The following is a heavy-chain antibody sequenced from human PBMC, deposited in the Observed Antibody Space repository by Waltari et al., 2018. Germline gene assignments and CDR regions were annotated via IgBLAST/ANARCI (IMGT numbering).Heavy chain of an antibody. Sequence: VQLVESGGGLVQPGGSLRLSCEASGFIFSTYWMHWVRQAPGKGLEWVAVISYDGSNKYYADSVKGRFTISRDNSKNTLYLQMNSLRAEDTAVYYCAKVMVQGVIRGAFDIWGQGTMVTVSS. CDR3: AKVMVQGVIRGAFDI. D-gene: IGHD3-10*01. CDR2: ISYDGSNK. J-gene: IGHJ3*02. V-gene: IGHV3-30-3*01. CDR1: GFIFSTYW.